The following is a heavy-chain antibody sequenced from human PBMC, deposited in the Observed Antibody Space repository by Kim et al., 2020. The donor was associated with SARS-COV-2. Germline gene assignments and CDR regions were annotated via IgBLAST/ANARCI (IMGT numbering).Heavy chain of an antibody. V-gene: IGHV3-48*03. CDR3: ARILYYDSSGFDY. J-gene: IGHJ4*02. Sequence: YADCVKGRFTISRDNAKNSLYLQMNSPRAEDTAVYYCARILYYDSSGFDYWGQGTLVTVSS. D-gene: IGHD3-22*01.